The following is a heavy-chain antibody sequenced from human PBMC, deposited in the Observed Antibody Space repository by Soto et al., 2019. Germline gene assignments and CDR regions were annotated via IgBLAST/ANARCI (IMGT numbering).Heavy chain of an antibody. V-gene: IGHV1-18*01. Sequence: GASVKVSCKASGYTFTSYGISWVRQAPGQGLEWMGWISAYNGNTNYAQKLQGRVTMTTDTSTSTAYMELRSLRSDDTAVYYCARTNRGYSYGGWFDPWGQGTLVTVSS. CDR3: ARTNRGYSYGGWFDP. CDR2: ISAYNGNT. D-gene: IGHD5-18*01. J-gene: IGHJ5*02. CDR1: GYTFTSYG.